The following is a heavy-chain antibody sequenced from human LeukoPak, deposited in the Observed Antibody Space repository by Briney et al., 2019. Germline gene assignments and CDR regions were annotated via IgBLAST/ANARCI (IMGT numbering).Heavy chain of an antibody. CDR3: TTDPRGFGELHFDY. J-gene: IGHJ4*02. CDR2: IKSKTGGGTT. V-gene: IGHV3-15*01. CDR1: GFTFSSYW. Sequence: GGSLRLSCAASGFTFSSYWMSWVRQAPGKGLEWVGRIKSKTGGGTTDYAAPVKGRFTISRDDSKNTLYLQMNSLKTEDTAVYYCTTDPRGFGELHFDYWGQGTLVTVSS. D-gene: IGHD3-10*01.